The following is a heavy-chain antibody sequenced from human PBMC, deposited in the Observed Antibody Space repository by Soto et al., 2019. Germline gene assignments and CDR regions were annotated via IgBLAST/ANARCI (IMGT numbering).Heavy chain of an antibody. CDR2: IWYDGSNK. Sequence: QVQLVESGGGVVQPGRSLRLSCAASGFTFSSYGMHWVRQAPGKGLEWVAVIWYDGSNKYYADSVKGRFTISRDNSKNKLYLQMNSLRAEDTAVYYCARDSLGYCSGGSCYSSFYFDYWGQGTLVTVSS. D-gene: IGHD2-15*01. CDR3: ARDSLGYCSGGSCYSSFYFDY. V-gene: IGHV3-33*01. CDR1: GFTFSSYG. J-gene: IGHJ4*02.